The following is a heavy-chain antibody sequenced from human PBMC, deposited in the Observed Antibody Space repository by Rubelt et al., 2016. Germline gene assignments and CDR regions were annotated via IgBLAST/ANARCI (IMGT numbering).Heavy chain of an antibody. Sequence: SLRLSCAASGFTFSNAWMSWVRQAPGKGLEWVGRIKSKTDGGTTDYAAPVKGRFTISRDDSKNTLHLQMNSLKTEDTAVYYCTTDRYYYDSSGFPWFDPWGQGPLVPVSS. D-gene: IGHD3-22*01. V-gene: IGHV3-15*01. CDR3: TTDRYYYDSSGFPWFDP. CDR1: GFTFSNAW. J-gene: IGHJ5*02. CDR2: IKSKTDGGTT.